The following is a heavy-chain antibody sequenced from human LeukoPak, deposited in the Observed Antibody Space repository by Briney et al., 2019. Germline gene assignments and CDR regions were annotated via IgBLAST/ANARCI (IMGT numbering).Heavy chain of an antibody. J-gene: IGHJ4*02. CDR1: GFTFSSYS. D-gene: IGHD3-3*01. CDR3: AGNFWSGYYTGY. Sequence: GGSLRLSCAASGFTFSSYSMNWVRQAPGKGLEWVSYISSSSSIIYYADSVKRRFTISRDNAKNSLYLQMNSLRAEDTAVYYCAGNFWSGYYTGYWGQGTLVTVSS. V-gene: IGHV3-48*01. CDR2: ISSSSSII.